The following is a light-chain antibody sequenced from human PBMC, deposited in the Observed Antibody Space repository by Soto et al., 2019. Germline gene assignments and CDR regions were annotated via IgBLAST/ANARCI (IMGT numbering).Light chain of an antibody. CDR2: GAS. CDR3: QQYAYMWT. CDR1: ENVRSSY. J-gene: IGKJ1*01. V-gene: IGKV3-20*01. Sequence: EIVLTHSPVTLSLSTGERATLSCRASENVRSSYLAWYQQKPGQAPRLLISGASNRATGIPDRFSGSGSGTDFTLTINRLEPEDFAVYYCQQYAYMWTFGQGTKVDIK.